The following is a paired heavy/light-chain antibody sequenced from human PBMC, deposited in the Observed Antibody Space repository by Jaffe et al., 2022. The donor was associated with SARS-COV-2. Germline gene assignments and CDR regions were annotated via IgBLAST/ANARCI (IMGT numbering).Heavy chain of an antibody. CDR1: GFTFSNYG. D-gene: IGHD2-2*01. J-gene: IGHJ4*02. Sequence: QVQLVESGGGVVQPGRSLRLSCAASGFTFSNYGMHWVRQAPGKGLEWVAVIWYDGSNKYYADSVKGRFAISRDNSKNTLYLQMNSLRAEDTALYYCASERGYCSSTNCRPTRAFDYWGQGTLVTVSS. V-gene: IGHV3-33*01. CDR2: IWYDGSNK. CDR3: ASERGYCSSTNCRPTRAFDY.
Light chain of an antibody. CDR3: QQYDNLPPFT. V-gene: IGKV1-33*01. CDR1: QDISNY. Sequence: DIQMTQSPSSLSASVGDRVTITCQASQDISNYLNWYQQKPGKAPKLLIYDASNLETGVPSRFSGSGSGTDFTFTVSSLQPEDIATYYCQQYDNLPPFTFGPGTKVDIK. CDR2: DAS. J-gene: IGKJ3*01.